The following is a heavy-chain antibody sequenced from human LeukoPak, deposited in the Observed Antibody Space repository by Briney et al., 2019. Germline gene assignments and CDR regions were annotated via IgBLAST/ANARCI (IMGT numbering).Heavy chain of an antibody. D-gene: IGHD5-18*01. CDR1: GYTFTGYY. CDR2: INPNSGGT. CDR3: ARGRLKAIQLWLLGWFDP. J-gene: IGHJ5*02. Sequence: ASVKVSCKASGYTFTGYYMHWVRQAPGQGLEWMGWINPNSGGTNYAQKFQGRVTMTRDTSISTAYMELSRLRSDDTAVYYCARGRLKAIQLWLLGWFDPWGQGTLVIVSS. V-gene: IGHV1-2*02.